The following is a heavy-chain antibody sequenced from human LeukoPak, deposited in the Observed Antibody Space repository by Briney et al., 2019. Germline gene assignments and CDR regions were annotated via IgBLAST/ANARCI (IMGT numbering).Heavy chain of an antibody. CDR2: ISTYNGNT. V-gene: IGHV1-18*01. CDR3: ARDLDWVFDL. D-gene: IGHD3-9*01. J-gene: IGHJ2*01. Sequence: ASVKVSCKASGYTFTDYNFSWVRQAPGQGLEWMGWISTYNGNTKYAQNLQGRVTMTTDTSTSTAYMELRSLRSDDTAVYYCARDLDWVFDLWGRGTLDTVPS. CDR1: GYTFTDYN.